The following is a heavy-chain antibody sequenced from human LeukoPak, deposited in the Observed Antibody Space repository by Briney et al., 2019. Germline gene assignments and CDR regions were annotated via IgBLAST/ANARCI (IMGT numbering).Heavy chain of an antibody. CDR3: ARGRRVSSGWPY. V-gene: IGHV1-18*01. CDR2: ISAYNGNT. D-gene: IGHD6-19*01. CDR1: GYMFSNYG. J-gene: IGHJ4*02. Sequence: ASVKVSCKASGYMFSNYGVSWVRQAPGQGLEWMGWISAYNGNTNYAQKFQGRVTLTTDTPTTTAYMELRSLRSDDTAVYYCARGRRVSSGWPYWGQGTLVTVSS.